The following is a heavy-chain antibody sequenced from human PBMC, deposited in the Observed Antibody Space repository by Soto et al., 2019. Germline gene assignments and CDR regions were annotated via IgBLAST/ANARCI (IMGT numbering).Heavy chain of an antibody. V-gene: IGHV1-69*02. Sequence: QVQLVQSGAEVKKPGSSVRVSCKASGDNFNFYSINWVRQAPGLGLEWMGRINPIISMSNYAPRFQGRVTMTADKSTSTAYMELSSLRSEDTAMYYCASSYGSGYRAFDSWGQGALVTVS. CDR1: GDNFNFYS. J-gene: IGHJ5*01. CDR2: INPIISMS. CDR3: ASSYGSGYRAFDS. D-gene: IGHD3-10*01.